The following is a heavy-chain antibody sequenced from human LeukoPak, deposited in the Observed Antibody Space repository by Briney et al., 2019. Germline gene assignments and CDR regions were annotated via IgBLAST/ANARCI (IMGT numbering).Heavy chain of an antibody. CDR2: TYYSGST. CDR3: ASLKAVAGTSYYFDSSGYHFREFDY. V-gene: IGHV4-39*01. CDR1: GGSLSSGSYY. D-gene: IGHD3-22*01. Sequence: PSETLSLTCAVSGGSLSSGSYYWGWIRQPPGKGLEWIGSTYYSGSTYYNPSLKSRVTISVDTSKNQFSLKLSSVTAADTAVYYCASLKAVAGTSYYFDSSGYHFREFDYWGQGTLVTVSS. J-gene: IGHJ4*02.